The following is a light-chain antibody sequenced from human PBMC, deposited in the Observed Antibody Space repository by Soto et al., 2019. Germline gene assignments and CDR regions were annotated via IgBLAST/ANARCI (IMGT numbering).Light chain of an antibody. Sequence: QSALTQPPSVSAAAGQTVTISCSGSGSNIANNYVSSYLQIPPSTPSDIVYDNNQRPSWITDRVSGSTSATSATLDITAGQHGDEETYYCSIWYRDRNVVLFGGGTKVTVL. J-gene: IGLJ3*02. CDR1: GSNIANNY. CDR3: SIWYRDRNVVL. CDR2: DNN. V-gene: IGLV1-51*01.